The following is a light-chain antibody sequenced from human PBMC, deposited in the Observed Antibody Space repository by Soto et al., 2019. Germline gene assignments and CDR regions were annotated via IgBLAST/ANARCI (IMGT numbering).Light chain of an antibody. CDR1: QSVSSSD. Sequence: EFVLTQSPGTLSLSPGERATLSCRASQSVSSSDLAWYQQKPGQAPRLLISGASNRATGTPDRFSGSGSGTDFTLTITSLEPEDFAVFYCHQYGISPPTFGQGTKVDIK. V-gene: IGKV3-20*01. CDR2: GAS. CDR3: HQYGISPPT. J-gene: IGKJ1*01.